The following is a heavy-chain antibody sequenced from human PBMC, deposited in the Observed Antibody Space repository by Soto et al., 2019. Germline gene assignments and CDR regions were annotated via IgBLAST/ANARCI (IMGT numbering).Heavy chain of an antibody. CDR2: ISGSGGST. Sequence: PGGSLRLSCAASGFTFSSYAMSWVRQAPGKGLEWVSAISGSGGSTYYADSVKGRFTISRDNSKNTLYLQMNSLRAEDTAVYYCAKVTIFGVVHYYYGMDVWGQGTAVTVSS. J-gene: IGHJ6*02. CDR3: AKVTIFGVVHYYYGMDV. V-gene: IGHV3-23*01. D-gene: IGHD3-3*01. CDR1: GFTFSSYA.